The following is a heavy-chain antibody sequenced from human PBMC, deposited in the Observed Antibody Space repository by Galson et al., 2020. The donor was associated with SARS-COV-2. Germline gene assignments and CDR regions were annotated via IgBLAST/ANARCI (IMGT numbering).Heavy chain of an antibody. Sequence: SETLSLTCTVSGGSISSGTYYWSWIRQPAGKGLEWIGHIYTSGSTNYNPSLKSRVTISVDTSKNQFSLKLSSVTAADTAVYYCARDWGGYYDASGRFFQHWGQGTLVTVSS. J-gene: IGHJ1*01. D-gene: IGHD3-16*01. V-gene: IGHV4-61*09. CDR1: GGSISSGTYY. CDR2: IYTSGST. CDR3: ARDWGGYYDASGRFFQH.